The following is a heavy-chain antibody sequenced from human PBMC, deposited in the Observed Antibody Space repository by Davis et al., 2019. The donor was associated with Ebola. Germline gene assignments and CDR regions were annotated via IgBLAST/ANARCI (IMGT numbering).Heavy chain of an antibody. CDR1: GGSISSGGYY. V-gene: IGHV4-31*03. D-gene: IGHD4-11*01. J-gene: IGHJ4*02. Sequence: PSETLSLTCTVSGGSISSGGYYWSWIRQHPGKGLEWIGYIYYSGSTYYNPSLKSRVTISVDTSKNQFSLKVSSVTAADTAVYYCARATKVGDTGYYCDSWGQGTLVTVSP. CDR3: ARATKVGDTGYYCDS. CDR2: IYYSGST.